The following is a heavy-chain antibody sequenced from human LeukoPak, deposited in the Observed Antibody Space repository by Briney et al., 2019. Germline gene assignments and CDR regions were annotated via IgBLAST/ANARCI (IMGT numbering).Heavy chain of an antibody. CDR3: AKDGED. Sequence: GGSLRLSCVASGFTFRNYAMSWVRQAPGKGLESVSTISGSASDTHYADSVKGRFTISRDNSKNTLYLHMDSLRADDTAVYYCAKDGEDWGQGTLVTVSS. CDR1: GFTFRNYA. V-gene: IGHV3-23*01. D-gene: IGHD2-21*01. J-gene: IGHJ4*02. CDR2: ISGSASDT.